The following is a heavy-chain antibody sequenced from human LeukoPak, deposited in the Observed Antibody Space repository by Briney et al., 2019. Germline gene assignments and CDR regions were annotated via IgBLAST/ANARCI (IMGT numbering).Heavy chain of an antibody. CDR1: GDSISYYY. Sequence: PSETLSLTCTVSGDSISYYYWSWIRQPPGKGLEWIGKIYYSGNTNYNPSLKSRVTISVDTSKNQFSLKLSSVTAADSAVYYCARVRGYSYDSSDFDYWGQGTLVTVSS. D-gene: IGHD5-18*01. CDR3: ARVRGYSYDSSDFDY. CDR2: IYYSGNT. J-gene: IGHJ4*02. V-gene: IGHV4-59*01.